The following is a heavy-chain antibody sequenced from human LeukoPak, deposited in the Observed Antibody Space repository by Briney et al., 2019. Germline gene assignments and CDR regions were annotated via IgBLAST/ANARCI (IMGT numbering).Heavy chain of an antibody. D-gene: IGHD6-6*01. V-gene: IGHV3-53*01. CDR1: GFTVSSNY. Sequence: PGGSLRLSCAASGFTVSSNYMSWVRQAPGKGLEWVSVIYSGGSTYYADSVKGRFTISRDNSKNTLYPQMNSLRAEDTAVYYCARAGHIAASGYFDYWGQGTLVTVSS. CDR2: IYSGGST. J-gene: IGHJ4*02. CDR3: ARAGHIAASGYFDY.